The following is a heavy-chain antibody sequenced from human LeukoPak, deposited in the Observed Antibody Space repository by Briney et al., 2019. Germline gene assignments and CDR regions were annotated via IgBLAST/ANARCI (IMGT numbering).Heavy chain of an antibody. CDR2: IHYSGTT. V-gene: IGHV4-61*08. Sequence: PSETLSLTCTVSGGSISSGDYYWSWIRQPPGKGLEWIGYIHYSGTTNHNPSLKGRVTISVDTSKNQLSLKLTSVTAADTAVYYCVRGIYSGYDRSFDSWGQGTLVTVSS. CDR1: GGSISSGDYY. D-gene: IGHD5-12*01. J-gene: IGHJ4*02. CDR3: VRGIYSGYDRSFDS.